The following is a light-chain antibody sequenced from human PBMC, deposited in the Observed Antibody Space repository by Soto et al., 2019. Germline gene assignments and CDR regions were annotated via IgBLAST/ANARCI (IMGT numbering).Light chain of an antibody. V-gene: IGKV1-5*03. CDR1: QSISSW. CDR2: KAS. Sequence: DIQMTQSPSTLSASVGDRVTITCRACQSISSWLAWYQQKPGKAPKLLIYKASSLESGVPSRFSGSGSGTEFTLTISSLQPDDFATYYCQQYYSYSPYTFGQGTKLEIK. CDR3: QQYYSYSPYT. J-gene: IGKJ2*01.